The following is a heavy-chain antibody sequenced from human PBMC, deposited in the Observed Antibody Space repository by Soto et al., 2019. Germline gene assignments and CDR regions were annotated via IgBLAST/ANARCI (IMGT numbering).Heavy chain of an antibody. CDR2: IYWDDDK. Sequence: QITLKESGPTLVKPTQTLTLTCTFSGFSLSTSGVGVGWIRQPPGKALEWLALIYWDDDKRYSPSLKSRLTITKDTSKNQVVLTMANMDPVDTATYYCAHRLTVAGTFGFDYWGQGTLVTVSS. D-gene: IGHD6-19*01. J-gene: IGHJ4*02. CDR3: AHRLTVAGTFGFDY. V-gene: IGHV2-5*02. CDR1: GFSLSTSGVG.